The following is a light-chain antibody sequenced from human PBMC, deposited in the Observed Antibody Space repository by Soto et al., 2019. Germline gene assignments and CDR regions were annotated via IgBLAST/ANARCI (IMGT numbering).Light chain of an antibody. V-gene: IGKV1-39*01. CDR1: QTISSY. J-gene: IGKJ1*01. CDR3: QQSYSTLAWT. CDR2: AAS. Sequence: DIPMTQSPSSLSASVGDRVTITCRASQTISSYLNSYQQKPGKAPKLLIYAASSLQSGVLSMFSGSGSGTDFTHTISSLQPEDFATYYCQQSYSTLAWTFGQGTKVEIK.